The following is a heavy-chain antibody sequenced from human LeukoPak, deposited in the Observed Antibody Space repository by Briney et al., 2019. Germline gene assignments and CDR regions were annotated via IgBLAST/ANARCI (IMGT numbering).Heavy chain of an antibody. J-gene: IGHJ4*02. CDR3: ARDYGEGGYYFDY. CDR2: IYSGGST. CDR1: GFTVSSNY. D-gene: IGHD4-17*01. V-gene: IGHV3-66*01. Sequence: PGGSLRLSCAASGFTVSSNYMSWVRQAPGKGLEWVSFIYSGGSTYYADSVKGRFTISRDNSKNTLYLQMNSLRAEDTAVYYCARDYGEGGYYFDYWGQGTLVTVSS.